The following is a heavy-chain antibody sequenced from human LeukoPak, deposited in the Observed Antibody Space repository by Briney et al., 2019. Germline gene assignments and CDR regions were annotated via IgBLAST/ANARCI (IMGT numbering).Heavy chain of an antibody. V-gene: IGHV1-18*01. D-gene: IGHD3-10*01. CDR3: ARDSVLWFGELLVPGPCYMDV. CDR2: ISPYNGNT. J-gene: IGHJ6*03. CDR1: GYTFTSYG. Sequence: ASVKVSCKASGYTFTSYGINWVRQAPGQGLEWMGWISPYNGNTNYAQKLQGRVTMTTDTSTSTAHRELRSLRSDDTAVYYCARDSVLWFGELLVPGPCYMDVWGKGTRVSVSS.